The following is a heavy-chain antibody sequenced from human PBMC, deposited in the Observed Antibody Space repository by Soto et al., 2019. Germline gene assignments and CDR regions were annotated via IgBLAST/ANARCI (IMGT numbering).Heavy chain of an antibody. D-gene: IGHD3-9*01. CDR3: ARGHSDFLTVYYRGYFDY. V-gene: IGHV1-69*01. Sequence: QVQLVQSGAEVKKPGSSVKVSCKASGGTFSSYAISWVRQAPGQGLEWMGGIIPIFGTANYAQKFQGRVTITEDESTTRAYMEMTSMRSEDTAVYYGARGHSDFLTVYYRGYFDYGPKGPLAT. J-gene: IGHJ4*02. CDR1: GGTFSSYA. CDR2: IIPIFGTA.